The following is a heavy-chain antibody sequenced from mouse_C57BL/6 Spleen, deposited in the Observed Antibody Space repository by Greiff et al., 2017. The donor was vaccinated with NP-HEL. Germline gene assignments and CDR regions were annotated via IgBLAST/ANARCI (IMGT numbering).Heavy chain of an antibody. CDR1: GYTFTDYY. J-gene: IGHJ2*01. V-gene: IGHV1-26*01. CDR2: INPNNGGT. Sequence: EVKLQESGPELVKPGASVKISCKASGYTFTDYYMNWVKQSHGKSLEWIGDINPNNGGTSYNQKFKGKATLTVDKSSSTAYMELRSLTAEDSAVYYCARGGGSVVDYWGQGTTLTVSS. CDR3: ARGGGSVVDY.